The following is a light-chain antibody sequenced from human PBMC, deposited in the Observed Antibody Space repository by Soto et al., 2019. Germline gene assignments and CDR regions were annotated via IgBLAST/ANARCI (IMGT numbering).Light chain of an antibody. J-gene: IGLJ2*01. CDR1: NSDIGDYNY. V-gene: IGLV2-14*03. CDR2: DVI. Sequence: QSVLTQPASVSGSPGQSITISCNGTNSDIGDYNYVSWYQQHPGKAPKLIIYDVINRPSEISNRFSGSKSGNTASLAISGLQAGDEAYYYCSSYTRTTSTVIFGGGTKFTVL. CDR3: SSYTRTTSTVI.